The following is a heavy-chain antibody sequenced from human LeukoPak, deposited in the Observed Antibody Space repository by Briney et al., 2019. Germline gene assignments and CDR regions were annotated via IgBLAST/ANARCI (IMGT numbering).Heavy chain of an antibody. V-gene: IGHV4-59*08. D-gene: IGHD2-2*01. CDR2: IYYSGST. CDR1: GGSINSYY. CDR3: ARHGSTYALRN. J-gene: IGHJ4*02. Sequence: SETLSLTCTASGGSINSYYWSWIRQPPRQGLEWIGYIYYSGSTNYNPSLKSRATISVDTSKNQCSLKLSSVTAADTAVYYWARHGSTYALRNWGQGTLVTVSS.